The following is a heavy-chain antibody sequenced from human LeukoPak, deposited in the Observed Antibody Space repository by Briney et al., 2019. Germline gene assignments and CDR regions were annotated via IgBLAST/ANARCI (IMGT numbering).Heavy chain of an antibody. V-gene: IGHV4-30-4*08. D-gene: IGHD3-22*01. J-gene: IGHJ4*02. Sequence: SETLSLTCTVSGGSISSGDYYWSWIRQPPGKGPEWIGYIYYSGSTYYNPSLKSRVTISVDTSKNQFSLKLSSVTAADTAVYYCAREPQVPPYYYDASVGFDYWGQGTLVTVSS. CDR1: GGSISSGDYY. CDR2: IYYSGST. CDR3: AREPQVPPYYYDASVGFDY.